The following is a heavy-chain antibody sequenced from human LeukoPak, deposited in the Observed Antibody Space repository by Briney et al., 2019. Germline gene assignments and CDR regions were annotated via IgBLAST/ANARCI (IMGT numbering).Heavy chain of an antibody. CDR2: ISRSDFYT. CDR3: ARNLASGRGFRNAVDV. D-gene: IGHD3-10*01. Sequence: PGGSLRLSCAASGFTFSSYAMTWIRQAPGKGLEWVSYISRSDFYTHYADSVKGRFIISRDNAKNSLFLQMNSLRVEDTAVYYCARNLASGRGFRNAVDVWGQGTSVTVSS. CDR1: GFTFSSYA. V-gene: IGHV3-21*05. J-gene: IGHJ6*02.